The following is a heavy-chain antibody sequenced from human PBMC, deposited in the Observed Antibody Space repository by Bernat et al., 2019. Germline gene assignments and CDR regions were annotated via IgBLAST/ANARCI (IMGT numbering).Heavy chain of an antibody. CDR2: LLGNGAHP. CDR3: ARDKDGGFAFDY. Sequence: EVELVESGGGLVQPGGSLRLSCAASGFSFSTYAMHWVRQAPGKGLEYVSSLLGNGAHPQYANTVKGRFPISRDNSKNNLDLQMGSLRPEDTGMYYCARDKDGGFAFDYWGQGTLVTVSS. D-gene: IGHD2-15*01. J-gene: IGHJ4*02. CDR1: GFSFSTYA. V-gene: IGHV3-64*01.